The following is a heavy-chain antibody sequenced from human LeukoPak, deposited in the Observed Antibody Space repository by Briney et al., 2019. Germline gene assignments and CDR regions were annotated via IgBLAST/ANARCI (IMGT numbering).Heavy chain of an antibody. J-gene: IGHJ6*04. Sequence: PGGSLRLSCAASGFTFNSYEMNWVRQAPGKGLEWVSYISSSGGTTYYADSMKGRFTISGDNAKNSLYLQMNSLKAEDTAVYYCAREPPHSGMDVWGKGTTVTVSS. D-gene: IGHD1-26*01. CDR1: GFTFNSYE. CDR3: AREPPHSGMDV. V-gene: IGHV3-48*03. CDR2: ISSSGGTT.